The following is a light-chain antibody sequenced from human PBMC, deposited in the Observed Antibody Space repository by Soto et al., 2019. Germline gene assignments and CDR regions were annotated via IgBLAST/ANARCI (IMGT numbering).Light chain of an antibody. CDR1: QTISSW. V-gene: IGKV1-33*01. J-gene: IGKJ4*01. CDR2: DAS. CDR3: QQYDNLPTVT. Sequence: DIQMTQSPSTLSGSVGDRVTITCRASQTISSWLAWYQQKPGKAPKLLIYDASNLESGVPSRFSGSGSGTDFSFTISSLQPEDIAAYYCQQYDNLPTVTFGGGTKVEI.